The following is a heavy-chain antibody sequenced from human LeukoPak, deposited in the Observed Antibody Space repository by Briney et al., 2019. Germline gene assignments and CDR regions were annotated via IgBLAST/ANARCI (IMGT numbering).Heavy chain of an antibody. CDR1: GGSVSDYY. D-gene: IGHD7-27*01. CDR2: IYHTGST. J-gene: IGHJ4*02. CDR3: ASRKLGNDY. Sequence: SETLSLTCTISGGSVSDYYWSWIRQSPGKGLEWIGSIYHTGSTSYSPSLKSRVTISADTSQNQFSLKLSSVTAADTAVYYCASRKLGNDYWGQGTLVTVSS. V-gene: IGHV4-59*02.